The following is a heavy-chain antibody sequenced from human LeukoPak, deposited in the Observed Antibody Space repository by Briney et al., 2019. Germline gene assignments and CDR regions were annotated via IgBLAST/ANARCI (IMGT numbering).Heavy chain of an antibody. J-gene: IGHJ4*02. V-gene: IGHV3-20*04. CDR1: GFTFDDYV. Sequence: GGSLRLSCAASGFTFDDYVMSWVRQAPGKGLEWVSGINWNGGGTGYADSVKGRFTISRDNAKNSLYLQMNSLRAEDTALYYCARDEVGSSGYYSDYWGQGTLVTVSS. D-gene: IGHD3-22*01. CDR3: ARDEVGSSGYYSDY. CDR2: INWNGGGT.